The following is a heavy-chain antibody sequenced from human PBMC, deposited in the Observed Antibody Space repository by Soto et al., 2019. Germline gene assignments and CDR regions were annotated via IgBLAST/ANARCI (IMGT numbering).Heavy chain of an antibody. J-gene: IGHJ5*02. Sequence: GESLKISGKGSGYSFTSYWIGWVRQMPGKGLEWMGIIYPGDSDTRYSPSFQGQVTISADKSISTAYLQWSSLKASDTAMYYCARPLVVAATPYWFDPWGQGTLVTVSS. D-gene: IGHD2-15*01. CDR2: IYPGDSDT. CDR1: GYSFTSYW. V-gene: IGHV5-51*01. CDR3: ARPLVVAATPYWFDP.